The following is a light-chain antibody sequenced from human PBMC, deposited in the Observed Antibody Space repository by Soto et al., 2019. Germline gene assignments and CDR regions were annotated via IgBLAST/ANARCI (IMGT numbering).Light chain of an antibody. CDR2: AAY. CDR1: QGIRND. CDR3: LQDYNYPLT. V-gene: IGKV1-6*01. Sequence: AIQMTQSPSSLSASVGDRVTITCRASQGIRNDLGWYQQKPGKAPKLLIYAAYSLQSGVPSRFSGRGSGTDSTLTISSLQPEDFATYYCLQDYNYPLTFGGGTKVDIK. J-gene: IGKJ4*01.